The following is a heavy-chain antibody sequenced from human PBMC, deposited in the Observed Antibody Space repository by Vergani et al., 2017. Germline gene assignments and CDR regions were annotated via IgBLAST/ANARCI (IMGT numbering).Heavy chain of an antibody. CDR1: GFTFGDYA. CDR2: IRSKAYGGTT. J-gene: IGHJ5*02. V-gene: IGHV3-49*04. D-gene: IGHD1-14*01. Sequence: EVQLVESGGGLVKPGRSLRLSCTASGFTFGDYAMSWVRQAPGKGLEWVGFIRSKAYGGTTEYAASVKGRFTISRDDSKSIAYLQMNSLKTEDTAVYYCARDLRLLYNRLDPWGQGTLVTVSS. CDR3: ARDLRLLYNRLDP.